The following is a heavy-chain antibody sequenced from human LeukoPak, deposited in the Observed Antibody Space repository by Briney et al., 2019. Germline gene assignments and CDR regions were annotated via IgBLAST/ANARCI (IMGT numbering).Heavy chain of an antibody. CDR1: GFAFDDFA. CDR3: SRNGLVDFDY. Sequence: PGGSLRLSCTTSGFAFDDFAMSWVRQPAGKGLEWVGFIRRRAYGGAAEYAASVKGRFIISRYDSKGIAYLQMNSLKTEDTAVYYCSRNGLVDFDYWGQGSRVIVSP. J-gene: IGHJ4*02. V-gene: IGHV3-49*04. CDR2: IRRRAYGGAA.